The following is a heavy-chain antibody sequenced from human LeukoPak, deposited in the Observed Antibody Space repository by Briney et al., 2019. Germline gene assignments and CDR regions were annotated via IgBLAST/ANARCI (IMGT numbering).Heavy chain of an antibody. Sequence: GGSLRLSCAASGFTFSSYWMSWVRQAPGKGLEWVANIKQDGSEKYYVDSVKGRFTISRDNAKNSLYLQMNSLRAEDTAVYYCARDLRDYGDYGDVYYCYGMDVWGQGTTVTVSS. V-gene: IGHV3-7*01. D-gene: IGHD4-17*01. J-gene: IGHJ6*02. CDR2: IKQDGSEK. CDR3: ARDLRDYGDYGDVYYCYGMDV. CDR1: GFTFSSYW.